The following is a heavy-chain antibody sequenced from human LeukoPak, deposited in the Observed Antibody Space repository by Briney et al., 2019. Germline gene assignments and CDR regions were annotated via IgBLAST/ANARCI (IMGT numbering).Heavy chain of an antibody. Sequence: PGGSLRLSCAASGFTFSSYWMSWVRQAPGKGLEWVSAISGSGGSTYYADSVKGRFTISRDNAKNSLYLQMNSLRAEDTAVYYCARAVAPEGALDIWGQGTMVTVSS. D-gene: IGHD2-15*01. CDR1: GFTFSSYW. J-gene: IGHJ3*02. CDR3: ARAVAPEGALDI. CDR2: ISGSGGST. V-gene: IGHV3-23*01.